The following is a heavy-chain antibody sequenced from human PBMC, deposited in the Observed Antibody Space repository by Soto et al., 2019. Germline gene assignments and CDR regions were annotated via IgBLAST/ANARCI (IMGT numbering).Heavy chain of an antibody. D-gene: IGHD1-26*01. CDR3: TRHTTPGGYYFDY. Sequence: SETLSLTCTVSGGSITNYYWSWIRQPPGKGLEWIGYIYYSGSTNYNPSLKSRVTISIDTSEDQFSLKLSSVTATDTAVYYCTRHTTPGGYYFDYWGQGTLVTVSS. CDR2: IYYSGST. V-gene: IGHV4-59*08. CDR1: GGSITNYY. J-gene: IGHJ4*02.